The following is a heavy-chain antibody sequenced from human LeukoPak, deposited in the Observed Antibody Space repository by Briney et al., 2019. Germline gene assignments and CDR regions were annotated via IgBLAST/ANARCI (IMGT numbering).Heavy chain of an antibody. CDR3: ARPSRVRGVITNYYYYYMDV. D-gene: IGHD3-10*01. V-gene: IGHV4-59*12. CDR1: GGSISNYY. CDR2: IYHSGST. J-gene: IGHJ6*03. Sequence: SETLSLTCSVSGGSISNYYWSWIRQPPGKGLEWIGSIYHSGSTNYNPSLKSRVTISVDTSKNQFSLKLSSVTAADTAVYYCARPSRVRGVITNYYYYYMDVWGKGTTVTISS.